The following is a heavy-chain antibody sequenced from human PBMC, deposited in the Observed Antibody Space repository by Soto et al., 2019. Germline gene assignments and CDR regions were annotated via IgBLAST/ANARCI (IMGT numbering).Heavy chain of an antibody. Sequence: SVKVSCKASGGTFSSYAISWVRQAPGQRLEWMGGIIPIFVTANYAQKFQGRVTITADESTRTAYMELSSLRSEDTAVYYCARERGGDGKSFYFDYWGQGTLVTSPQ. CDR3: ARERGGDGKSFYFDY. CDR2: IIPIFVTA. D-gene: IGHD2-21*01. J-gene: IGHJ4*02. CDR1: GGTFSSYA. V-gene: IGHV1-69*13.